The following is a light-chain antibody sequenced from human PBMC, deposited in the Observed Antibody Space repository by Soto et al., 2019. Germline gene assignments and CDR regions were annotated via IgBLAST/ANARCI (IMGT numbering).Light chain of an antibody. V-gene: IGKV3-11*01. J-gene: IGKJ4*01. CDR3: PQRRHWPPLT. CDR2: DAS. Sequence: EIVLTQSPATLYMSPGERATLSCRASQSVSTYLAWYQQKPGQAPRLLIFDASNRASGIPSRFSGSGSGTNFTHTISRLEPEEFAVYFFPQRRHWPPLTFGGGTKVETK. CDR1: QSVSTY.